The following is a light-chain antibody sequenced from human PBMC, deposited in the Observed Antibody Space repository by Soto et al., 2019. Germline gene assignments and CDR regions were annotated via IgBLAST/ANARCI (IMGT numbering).Light chain of an antibody. V-gene: IGKV3-11*01. CDR2: DAS. CDR3: QQSTNWLT. J-gene: IGKJ3*01. Sequence: EIVLTQSPATLSLSPGERVTLSCRASQNVSTYLAWYQQKPGQAPRLLIYDASDKATGIPARFSGSGSGTDFTLTIRSPQPDDSAVYYYQQSTNWLTFGPGTKVDIK. CDR1: QNVSTY.